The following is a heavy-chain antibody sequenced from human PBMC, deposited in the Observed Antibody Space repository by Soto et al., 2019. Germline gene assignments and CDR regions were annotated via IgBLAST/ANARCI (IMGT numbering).Heavy chain of an antibody. V-gene: IGHV4-31*03. CDR1: GVSIASGGFY. D-gene: IGHD5-12*01. J-gene: IGHJ5*02. Sequence: QVQLQESGPGLVKPSQTLSLTCTVSGVSIASGGFYWAWIRHYPGLGLVWIGSMYSSGTTYYNPSLRSRITMSLDTSKNQFSLGLSSVSAADTAVYYCARDRGSVSGYDYMSWGRGTLVTVSS. CDR3: ARDRGSVSGYDYMS. CDR2: MYSSGTT.